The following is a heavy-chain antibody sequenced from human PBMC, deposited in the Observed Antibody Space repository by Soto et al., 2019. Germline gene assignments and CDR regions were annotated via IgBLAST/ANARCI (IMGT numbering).Heavy chain of an antibody. D-gene: IGHD6-13*01. CDR2: IYYTATT. CDR1: GGSITSGSYY. CDR3: ARTGVGTAYYFDS. Sequence: QLQLQESGPGLVKPSETLSLTCTVSGGSITSGSYYWVWIRQPPGKGLEWIGTIYYTATTYYNPSLKSRVTISVDTSKNQFSLELSSVIAADTAVYYCARTGVGTAYYFDSWGQGTLVTVSS. V-gene: IGHV4-39*01. J-gene: IGHJ4*02.